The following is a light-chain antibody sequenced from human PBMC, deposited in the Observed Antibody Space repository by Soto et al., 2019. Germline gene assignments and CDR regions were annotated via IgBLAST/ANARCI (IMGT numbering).Light chain of an antibody. CDR3: QQYNNWPFT. Sequence: EIVMTQSPATLSVSPGERATLSCRASQSVSSNLAWYQQKPGQAPRLLIYGASTRATGIPARFSGSGSGTEFTLTISSLQPEDFAVYYCQQYNNWPFTFGPGPKVDIK. CDR2: GAS. CDR1: QSVSSN. J-gene: IGKJ3*01. V-gene: IGKV3-15*01.